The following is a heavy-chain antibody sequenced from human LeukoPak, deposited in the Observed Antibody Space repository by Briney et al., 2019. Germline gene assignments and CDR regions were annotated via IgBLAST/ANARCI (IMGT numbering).Heavy chain of an antibody. V-gene: IGHV3-21*01. J-gene: IGHJ4*02. CDR2: ISSSSSYI. CDR1: GFTFSSYS. CDR3: ARDEHQGDSYGKFDY. Sequence: GGSLRLSCAASGFTFSSYSMNWVRQAPGKGLEWVSSISSSSSYIYYADSVKGRFTISRDNAKNSLYLQMNSLRAEDTAEYYCARDEHQGDSYGKFDYWGQGTLVTVSS. D-gene: IGHD5-18*01.